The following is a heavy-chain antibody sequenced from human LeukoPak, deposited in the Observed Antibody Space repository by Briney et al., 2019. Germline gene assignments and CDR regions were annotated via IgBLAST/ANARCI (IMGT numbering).Heavy chain of an antibody. V-gene: IGHV3-9*01. Sequence: GGSLRLSCAASGFTFDDYAMHWVRQAPGKGLEWVSGISWNSGSIGYADSVKGRFTISRDNAKNSLYLQMNSLRAEDTALYYCAKGSGSYYYYYYGMDVWGQGTTVTVSS. CDR1: GFTFDDYA. CDR3: AKGSGSYYYYYYGMDV. CDR2: ISWNSGSI. J-gene: IGHJ6*02. D-gene: IGHD3-10*01.